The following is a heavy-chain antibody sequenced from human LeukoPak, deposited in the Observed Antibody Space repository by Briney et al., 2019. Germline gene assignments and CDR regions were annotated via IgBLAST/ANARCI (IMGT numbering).Heavy chain of an antibody. J-gene: IGHJ5*02. CDR1: GGSIISSSYN. D-gene: IGHD4-17*01. Sequence: PSETLSLTCTVSGGSIISSSYNWGWIRQPPGKGVEWIGSIYYSGRTNYNPSLSSRLTISVDTSKNHFSLRLRSVTAADTAVYYCARLPTGFPNWFDPWGPGALVTVSA. V-gene: IGHV4-39*02. CDR2: IYYSGRT. CDR3: ARLPTGFPNWFDP.